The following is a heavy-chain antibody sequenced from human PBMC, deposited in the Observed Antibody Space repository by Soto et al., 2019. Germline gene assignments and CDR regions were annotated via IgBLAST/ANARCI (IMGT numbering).Heavy chain of an antibody. CDR3: AHIPAECGVRNCHSVSAY. J-gene: IGHJ1*01. CDR2: IYWDDDK. CDR1: G. Sequence: GVGWIRQPPGKALEWLALIYWDDDKRYSPSLKSRLTITKGTSKNQVVLTMTNMDPVDTATYYCAHIPAECGVRNCHSVSAYWVQRSFVIVSP. V-gene: IGHV2-5*02. D-gene: IGHD2-21*01.